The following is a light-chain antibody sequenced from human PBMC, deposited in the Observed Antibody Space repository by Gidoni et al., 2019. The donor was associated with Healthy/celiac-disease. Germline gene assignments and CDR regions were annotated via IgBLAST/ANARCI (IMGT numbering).Light chain of an antibody. V-gene: IGLV2-14*01. Sequence: QSALTQPASVSGSPGQSITISCTGTSSDVGGYNYVSWYQQHPGKAPKLMIYDVSNRPSGVSNRFSGSKSGNTASLTISGLQAEDEADYYCSSYTSSSTGVFGGGTKLTX. CDR3: SSYTSSSTGV. CDR2: DVS. J-gene: IGLJ2*01. CDR1: SSDVGGYNY.